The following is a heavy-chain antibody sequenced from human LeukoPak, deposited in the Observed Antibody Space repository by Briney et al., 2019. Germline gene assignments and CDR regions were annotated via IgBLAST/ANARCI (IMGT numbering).Heavy chain of an antibody. D-gene: IGHD2-15*01. Sequence: GGSLRLSCAASGFTFSSYWMSWVRQAPGKGLEWVTNINQDGGEKYYVDSVKGRFTISRDNAKNSLYLQMNSLRAEDTAVYYCASIVVVIGTRSFDYWGQGSLVSVSS. CDR3: ASIVVVIGTRSFDY. J-gene: IGHJ4*02. V-gene: IGHV3-7*01. CDR1: GFTFSSYW. CDR2: INQDGGEK.